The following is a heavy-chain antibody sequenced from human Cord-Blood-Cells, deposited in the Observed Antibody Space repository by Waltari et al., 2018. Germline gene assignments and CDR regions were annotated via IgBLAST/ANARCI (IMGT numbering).Heavy chain of an antibody. J-gene: IGHJ6*03. CDR3: ARGWYYGSGSYYNPYYYYYYMDV. CDR2: IIPIFGTA. CDR1: SSYA. V-gene: IGHV1-69*01. Sequence: SSYAISWVRQAPGQGLEWMGGIIPIFGTANYAQKFQGRVTITADESTSTAYMELSSLRSEDTAVYYCARGWYYGSGSYYNPYYYYYYMDVCGKRTTVTVSS. D-gene: IGHD3-10*01.